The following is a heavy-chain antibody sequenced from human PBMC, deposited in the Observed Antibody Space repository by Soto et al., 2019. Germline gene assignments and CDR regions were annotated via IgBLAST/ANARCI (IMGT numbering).Heavy chain of an antibody. Sequence: ASVKVSCKASGYTFSSYATHWVRQAPGQRLEWMGWINAGYGNTKSSQKFQDRVTISRDTSASTAYMELTSLRSEDTAVYYCARDTGDGTFDFWGQGTLVTVSS. V-gene: IGHV1-3*01. D-gene: IGHD7-27*01. CDR3: ARDTGDGTFDF. J-gene: IGHJ4*02. CDR2: INAGYGNT. CDR1: GYTFSSYA.